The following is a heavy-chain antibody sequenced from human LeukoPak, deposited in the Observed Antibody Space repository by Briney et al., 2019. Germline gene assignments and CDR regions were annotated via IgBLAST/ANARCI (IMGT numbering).Heavy chain of an antibody. Sequence: GGSLRLSCAPSGFTFSRHGMHWVRQAPGKGLEWVAVISYDGSNKYYADSVKGRFTISRDNSKNTLYVQMNSLRAEDTAVYYCARDPAKFWSGHDYWGQGTLVTVSS. V-gene: IGHV3-30*03. D-gene: IGHD3-3*01. CDR1: GFTFSRHG. CDR2: ISYDGSNK. CDR3: ARDPAKFWSGHDY. J-gene: IGHJ4*02.